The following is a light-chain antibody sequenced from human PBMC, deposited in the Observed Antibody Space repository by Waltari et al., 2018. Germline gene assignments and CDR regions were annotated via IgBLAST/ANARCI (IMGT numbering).Light chain of an antibody. V-gene: IGKV1-17*01. CDR2: YAN. Sequence: IQMSQSPSSLSASVGTRVTITCRASQGIRRYLNLYQQKPGKAPKLLINYANSLASGVPVRFSGRGSWTEITLTISSLQPEDLATYCGQQGNSDPYSFGQGTKVDIK. CDR3: QQGNSDPYS. J-gene: IGKJ2*03. CDR1: QGIRRY.